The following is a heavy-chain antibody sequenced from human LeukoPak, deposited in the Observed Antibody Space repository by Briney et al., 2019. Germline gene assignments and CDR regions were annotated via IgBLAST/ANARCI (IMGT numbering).Heavy chain of an antibody. CDR3: ARQYYDSSGYYLYYFDY. Sequence: ASVKVSCKASGYTFTGYYMHWVRQAPGQGLEWMGRINPNSGGTNYAQKFQGRVTMTRDTSISTAYVELSRLRSDDTAVYYCARQYYDSSGYYLYYFDYWGQGTLVTVSS. J-gene: IGHJ4*02. CDR2: INPNSGGT. D-gene: IGHD3-22*01. V-gene: IGHV1-2*06. CDR1: GYTFTGYY.